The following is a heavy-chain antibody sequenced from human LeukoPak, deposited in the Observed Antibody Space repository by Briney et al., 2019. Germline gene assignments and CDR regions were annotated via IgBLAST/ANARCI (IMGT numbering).Heavy chain of an antibody. D-gene: IGHD5-12*01. Sequence: GESLKISCKGSGYSFTSYWIGWVRQMPGKGLEWMGIIYPGDSYTRYSPSFQGRVTISADKSISTAYLQWSSLKASDTAMYYCTRTYHGYSGFAPGAFDIWGQGTMVTVSS. CDR3: TRTYHGYSGFAPGAFDI. CDR1: GYSFTSYW. CDR2: IYPGDSYT. V-gene: IGHV5-51*01. J-gene: IGHJ3*02.